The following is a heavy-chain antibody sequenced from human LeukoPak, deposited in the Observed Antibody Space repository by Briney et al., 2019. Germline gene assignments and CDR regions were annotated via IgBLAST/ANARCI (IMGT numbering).Heavy chain of an antibody. CDR1: GGSISSSSYY. V-gene: IGHV4-39*01. CDR2: IYYSGST. J-gene: IGHJ4*02. D-gene: IGHD6-19*01. CDR3: ARVLVGQWLLRLLDY. Sequence: PSETLSLTCTVSGGSISSSSYYWGWIRQPPGKGLEWIGSIYYSGSTYYNPSLKSRVTISVDTSKNQFSLKLSSVTAADTAVYYCARVLVGQWLLRLLDYWGQGTLVTVSS.